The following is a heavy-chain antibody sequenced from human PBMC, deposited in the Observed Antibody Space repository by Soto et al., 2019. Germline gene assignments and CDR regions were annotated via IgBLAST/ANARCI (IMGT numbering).Heavy chain of an antibody. CDR3: ARYNDFWSGYYYFDY. CDR2: IWYDGSNK. D-gene: IGHD3-3*01. J-gene: IGHJ4*02. CDR1: GFTFSSYG. V-gene: IGHV3-33*01. Sequence: QVQLVESGGGVVQPGRSLRLSCAASGFTFSSYGMHWVRQAPGKGLEWVAVIWYDGSNKYYADSVKGRFTISRDNSKNTLYLQMNSLRAEDTAVYYCARYNDFWSGYYYFDYWGQGTLVTVSS.